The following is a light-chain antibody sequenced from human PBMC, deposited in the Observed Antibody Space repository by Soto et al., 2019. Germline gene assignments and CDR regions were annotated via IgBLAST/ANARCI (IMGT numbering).Light chain of an antibody. CDR1: QSVSSSY. CDR3: HQYDRSPWT. V-gene: IGKV3-20*01. Sequence: EILLTQSPGTLSLSPGERATLSCRASQSVSSSYLAWYQQKPRQAPRLLIYGASRRPTGFPDRFSGSGSGTDFTLTISRLEHEDFAVYYCHQYDRSPWTFGQGTKVEIK. CDR2: GAS. J-gene: IGKJ1*01.